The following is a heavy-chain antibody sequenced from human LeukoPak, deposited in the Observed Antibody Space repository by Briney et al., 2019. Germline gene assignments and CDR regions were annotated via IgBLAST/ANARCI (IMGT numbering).Heavy chain of an antibody. V-gene: IGHV1-2*02. Sequence: ASVKVSCKASGYTFTGYYMHLVRPAPGQGLEWMGWINPNSGGTNYAQKFQGRVTMTRDTSISTAYMELSRLRSNDTAVYYCARDNQLLDDAFDIWGQGTMVTVSS. J-gene: IGHJ3*02. CDR3: ARDNQLLDDAFDI. D-gene: IGHD2-2*01. CDR1: GYTFTGYY. CDR2: INPNSGGT.